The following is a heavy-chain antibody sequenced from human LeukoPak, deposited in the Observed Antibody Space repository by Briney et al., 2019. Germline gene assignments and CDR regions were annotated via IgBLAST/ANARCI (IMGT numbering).Heavy chain of an antibody. V-gene: IGHV4-4*07. D-gene: IGHD2-15*01. CDR3: ARGGLHCSGGSCYSEDWFDP. J-gene: IGHJ5*02. CDR1: GGSISSYY. Sequence: PSETLSLKCTVSGGSISSYYWSWLRQPAGQGREWSGRIYTSRSTNYNRSLKSRVTMSVDTSKTPFSLQLSSVTAAATAVYYYARGGLHCSGGSCYSEDWFDPWGQGTLVTAS. CDR2: IYTSRST.